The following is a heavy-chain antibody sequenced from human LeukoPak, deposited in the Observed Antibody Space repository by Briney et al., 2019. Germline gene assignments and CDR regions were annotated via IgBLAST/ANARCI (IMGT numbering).Heavy chain of an antibody. J-gene: IGHJ5*02. CDR1: GYTFTSYY. CDR3: ARDTAMAYYEESYFDP. D-gene: IGHD5-18*01. V-gene: IGHV1-46*01. CDR2: INPSGGST. Sequence: ASVKVSCKASGYTFTSYYMHWVRQAPGQGLEWMGIINPSGGSTSYAQKFQDRLTMTTDESTSTAYMELRSLRSDDTAVYYCARDTAMAYYEESYFDPWGQGTLVTVSS.